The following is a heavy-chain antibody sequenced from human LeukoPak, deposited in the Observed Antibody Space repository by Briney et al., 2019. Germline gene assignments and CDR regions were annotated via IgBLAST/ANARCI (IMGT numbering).Heavy chain of an antibody. CDR3: ARDRRGETYCSSTSCYYDAFDI. Sequence: EASVKVSCKASGYTFTGYYMHWVRQAPGQGLEWMGWINPNSGGTNYAQKFQGRVTMTRDTSISTAYMELSRLRSDDTAVYYCARDRRGETYCSSTSCYYDAFDIRGQGTMVTVSS. CDR1: GYTFTGYY. D-gene: IGHD2-2*01. J-gene: IGHJ3*02. V-gene: IGHV1-2*02. CDR2: INPNSGGT.